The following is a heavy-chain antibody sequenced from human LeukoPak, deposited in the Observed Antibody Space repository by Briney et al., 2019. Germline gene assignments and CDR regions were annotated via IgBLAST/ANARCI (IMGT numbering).Heavy chain of an antibody. CDR3: ARDGGEVGVNTWFDP. V-gene: IGHV4-59*01. J-gene: IGHJ5*02. CDR1: GGSISSYL. Sequence: SETLSLTCTVSGGSISSYLWSWIRQSPGKGLEWVGYISCSGSSNYYPSLKSRLTISVDTSKKQLSRKRSSVTTVYTAVYYCARDGGEVGVNTWFDPWGQGTLVTVSS. D-gene: IGHD1-26*01. CDR2: ISCSGSS.